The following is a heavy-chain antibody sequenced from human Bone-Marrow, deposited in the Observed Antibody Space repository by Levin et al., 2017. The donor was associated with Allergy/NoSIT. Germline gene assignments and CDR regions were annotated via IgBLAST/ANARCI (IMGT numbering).Heavy chain of an antibody. CDR3: ARLRPDDYDYWSGYYGTSLFDY. CDR2: IYPSDSDS. CDR1: GYNFYTFW. Sequence: KSGESLKISCKVSGYNFYTFWIGWVRQKPGKGLEWMGIIYPSDSDSRYNPSFQGHVTFSVDKATSTAYLRWNSLTTSDSAMYFCARLRPDDYDYWSGYYGTSLFDYWGQGTQVTVSS. V-gene: IGHV5-51*01. J-gene: IGHJ4*02. D-gene: IGHD3-3*01.